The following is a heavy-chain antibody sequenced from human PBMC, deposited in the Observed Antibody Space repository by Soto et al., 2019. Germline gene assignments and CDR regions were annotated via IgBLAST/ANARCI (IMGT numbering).Heavy chain of an antibody. Sequence: QMQLVQSGPEVKKPGTSVKVSCKASGFTFTSSAMQWVRQARGQRLEWIGWIVVGSGNTNYAQKFQERVTITRDMSQSTATRGRSSLRSEARAVYYWAADGGGGSGDYGMDVWGQGTTVTVSS. J-gene: IGHJ6*02. CDR1: GFTFTSSA. V-gene: IGHV1-58*02. CDR2: IVVGSGNT. CDR3: AADGGGGSGDYGMDV. D-gene: IGHD3-10*01.